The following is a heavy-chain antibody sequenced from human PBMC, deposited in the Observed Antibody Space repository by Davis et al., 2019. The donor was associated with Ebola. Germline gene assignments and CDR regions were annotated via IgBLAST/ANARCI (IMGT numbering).Heavy chain of an antibody. V-gene: IGHV4-34*01. J-gene: IGHJ6*02. CDR1: GGSFSGYY. Sequence: MPSETLSLTCAVYGGSFSGYYWSWIRQPPGKGLEWIGEIYHSGSTNYNPSLKSRVTISVDKSKNQFSLKLSSVTAADTAVYYCARAGYAYYYYGMDVWGQGTTVTVSS. CDR2: IYHSGST. D-gene: IGHD1-1*01. CDR3: ARAGYAYYYYGMDV.